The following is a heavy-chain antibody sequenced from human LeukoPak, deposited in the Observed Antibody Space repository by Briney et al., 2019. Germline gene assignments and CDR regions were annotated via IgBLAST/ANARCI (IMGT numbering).Heavy chain of an antibody. CDR2: IYYSGST. CDR3: ARDPGITMVRGPLGYFDY. V-gene: IGHV4-39*07. J-gene: IGHJ4*02. CDR1: GGSISSSSYY. D-gene: IGHD3-10*01. Sequence: PSETLSLTCTVSGGSISSSSYYWGWIRQPPGKGLEWIGSIYYSGSTYYNPSLKSRVTISVDTSKNQFSLKLSSVTAADTAVYYCARDPGITMVRGPLGYFDYWGQGTLVTVSS.